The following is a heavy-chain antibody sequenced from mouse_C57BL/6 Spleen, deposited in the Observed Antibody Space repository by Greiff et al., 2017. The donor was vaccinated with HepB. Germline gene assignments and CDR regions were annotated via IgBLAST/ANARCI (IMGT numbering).Heavy chain of an antibody. CDR3: ARGDDSY. J-gene: IGHJ4*01. Sequence: ESGPGLVKPSPSLSLTCSVTGYSITSGYYWNWIRQFPGNKLEWMGYISYDGSNNYNPSLKNRISITRDTSKNQFFLKLNSVTTEDTATYYCARGDDSYWGQGTSVTVSS. D-gene: IGHD2-4*01. CDR1: GYSITSGYY. V-gene: IGHV3-6*01. CDR2: ISYDGSN.